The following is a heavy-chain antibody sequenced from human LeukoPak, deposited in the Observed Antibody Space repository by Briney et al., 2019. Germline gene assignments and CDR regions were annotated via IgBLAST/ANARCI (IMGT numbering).Heavy chain of an antibody. CDR1: GFTFDDYA. D-gene: IGHD3-10*01. Sequence: PGRSLRLSCAASGFTFDDYAMHWVRQAPGKGLEWVSGISWNSGSIGYADSVKGRFTISRDNAKNSLYLQMNSLRAEDTAVYYCARSGMVRGPVGYWGQGTLVTVSS. CDR3: ARSGMVRGPVGY. V-gene: IGHV3-9*01. CDR2: ISWNSGSI. J-gene: IGHJ4*02.